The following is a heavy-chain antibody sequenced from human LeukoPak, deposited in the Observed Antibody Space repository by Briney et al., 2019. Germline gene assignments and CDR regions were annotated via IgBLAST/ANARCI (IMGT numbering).Heavy chain of an antibody. V-gene: IGHV1-18*01. D-gene: IGHD1-1*01. CDR1: AYTFTIYG. CDR3: ARDRCWNDVNRWFDP. Sequence: ASVKVSCKASAYTFTIYGITWVRQAPGQGLEWMGWISTDNGNTNYVQKLQGRVTMTTDTPTSTAYMKLRSLRSDDTAVYHCARDRCWNDVNRWFDPWGQGTLVTVSS. J-gene: IGHJ5*02. CDR2: ISTDNGNT.